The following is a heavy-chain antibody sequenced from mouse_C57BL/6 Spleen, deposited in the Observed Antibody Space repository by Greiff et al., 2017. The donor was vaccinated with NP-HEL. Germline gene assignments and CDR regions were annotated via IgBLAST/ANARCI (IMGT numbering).Heavy chain of an antibody. CDR2: IWRGGST. V-gene: IGHV2-5*01. J-gene: IGHJ4*01. Sequence: QVQLKQSGPGLVQPSQSLSITCTVSGFSLTSYGVHWVRQSPGKGLEWLGVIWRGGSTDYNAAFMSRLSITKDNSKSQVFFKMNRLQADDTAIYYGAKMTVITTVVATDYYAMDYWGQGTSVTVSS. CDR3: AKMTVITTVVATDYYAMDY. D-gene: IGHD1-1*01. CDR1: GFSLTSYG.